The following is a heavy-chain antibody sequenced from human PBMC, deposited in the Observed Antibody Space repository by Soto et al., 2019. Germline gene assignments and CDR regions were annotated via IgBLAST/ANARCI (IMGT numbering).Heavy chain of an antibody. V-gene: IGHV3-23*01. D-gene: IGHD3-22*01. J-gene: IGHJ4*02. CDR1: GFTFSSYA. Sequence: LRLSCAASGFTFSSYAMSWVRQAPGKGLEWVSAISGSGGSTYYADSVKGRFTISRDNSKNTLYLQMNSLRAEDTAVYYCAKLYYYDSSGYSPYYFDYWGQGTLVTVSS. CDR2: ISGSGGST. CDR3: AKLYYYDSSGYSPYYFDY.